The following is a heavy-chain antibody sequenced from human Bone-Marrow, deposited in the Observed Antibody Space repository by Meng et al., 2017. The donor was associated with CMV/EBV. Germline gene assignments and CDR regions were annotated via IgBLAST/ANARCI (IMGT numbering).Heavy chain of an antibody. D-gene: IGHD4-17*01. CDR3: ARVSDPTVTTNTAIDY. Sequence: ASVKVSCKASGYTFTSYDINWVRQATGQGLEWMGWMNPNSGNTGYAQKFQGRVTITRNTSISTAYMELSSLRAEDTALYYCARVSDPTVTTNTAIDYWGQGTLVTVSS. CDR1: GYTFTSYD. J-gene: IGHJ4*02. V-gene: IGHV1-8*03. CDR2: MNPNSGNT.